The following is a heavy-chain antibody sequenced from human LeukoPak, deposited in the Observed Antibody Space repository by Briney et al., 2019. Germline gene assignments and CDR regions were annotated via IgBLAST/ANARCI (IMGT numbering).Heavy chain of an antibody. CDR3: ARDIGNSGFNLDY. D-gene: IGHD5-12*01. J-gene: IGHJ4*02. V-gene: IGHV3-33*01. CDR1: GFTFSTHG. CDR2: IWHDGGRK. Sequence: GGSLRLSCVVSGFTFSTHGFHWVCQAPGKGLEWVSVIWHDGGRKEYADSVRGRFTISRDNSNLYLQMNSLRAEDAAIYYCARDIGNSGFNLDYWGQGTPVTVSS.